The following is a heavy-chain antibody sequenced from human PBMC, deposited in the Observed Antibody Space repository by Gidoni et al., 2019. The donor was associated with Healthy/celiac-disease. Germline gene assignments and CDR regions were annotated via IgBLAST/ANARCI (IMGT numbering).Heavy chain of an antibody. CDR1: GFTFSSYA. Sequence: VQLLESGGGLVQPGGSMRLSCAASGFTFSSYAMSWVRQAPGKGLEWVSAISGSGGSTYYADSVKGRFTISRDNSKNTLYLQMNSLRAEDTAVYYCAKGTLEWSSKGIYYYYGMDVWGQGTTVTVSS. CDR3: AKGTLEWSSKGIYYYYGMDV. V-gene: IGHV3-23*01. CDR2: ISGSGGST. D-gene: IGHD3-3*01. J-gene: IGHJ6*02.